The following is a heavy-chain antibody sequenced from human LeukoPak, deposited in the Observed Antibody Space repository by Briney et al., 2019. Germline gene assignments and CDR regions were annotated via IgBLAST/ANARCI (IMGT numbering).Heavy chain of an antibody. Sequence: PSQTLSLTCTVSGGSISSGGYYWSWIRQPPGKGLEWIGEINHSGSTNYNPSLKSRVTISVDTSKNQFSLKLSSVTAADTAVYYCARGGYSYGQRYWGQGTLVTVSS. CDR1: GGSISSGGYY. V-gene: IGHV4-30-2*01. CDR3: ARGGYSYGQRY. J-gene: IGHJ4*02. CDR2: INHSGST. D-gene: IGHD5-18*01.